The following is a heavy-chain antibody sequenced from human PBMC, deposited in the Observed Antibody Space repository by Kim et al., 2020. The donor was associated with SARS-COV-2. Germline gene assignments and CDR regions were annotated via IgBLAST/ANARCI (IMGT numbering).Heavy chain of an antibody. CDR3: ASRHYYGSGTDY. D-gene: IGHD3-10*01. V-gene: IGHV4-39*01. CDR2: IYDSGNT. CDR1: GASISSSSYY. J-gene: IGHJ4*02. Sequence: SETLSLTCTVSGASISSSSYYWGWIRQPPGKGLEWIGSIYDSGNTHYNPSLKSRVTISVDTSKNQFSLKLSSATAADTAVYFCASRHYYGSGTDYWGQGTLVTVSS.